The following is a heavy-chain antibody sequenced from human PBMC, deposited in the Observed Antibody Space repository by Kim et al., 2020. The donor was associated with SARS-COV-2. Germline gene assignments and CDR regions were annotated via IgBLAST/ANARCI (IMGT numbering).Heavy chain of an antibody. CDR1: GFTFSSYG. D-gene: IGHD3-10*01. CDR3: AKERGSRGPADY. J-gene: IGHJ4*02. Sequence: GGSLRLSCAASGFTFSSYGMNWVRQAPGKGLQWVSAISASGVNTYYADSVKGRFTISRDNSKNTVFLQMDSLGADDTAIYYCAKERGSRGPADYWGQGTLVTVSS. V-gene: IGHV3-23*01. CDR2: ISASGVNT.